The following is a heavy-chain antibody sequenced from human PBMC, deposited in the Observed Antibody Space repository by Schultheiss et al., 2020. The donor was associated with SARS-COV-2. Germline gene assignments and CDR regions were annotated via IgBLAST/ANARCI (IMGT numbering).Heavy chain of an antibody. Sequence: GGSLRLSCAASGFTFSSYAMNWVRQAPGKGLEWVSSISSSSSYIYYADSVKGRFTISRDNAKNSLYLQMNSLRAEDTAVYYCARHTIPSGWWELDAFDIWGQGTMVTVSS. CDR3: ARHTIPSGWWELDAFDI. CDR1: GFTFSSYA. D-gene: IGHD6-19*01. V-gene: IGHV3-21*01. J-gene: IGHJ3*02. CDR2: ISSSSSYI.